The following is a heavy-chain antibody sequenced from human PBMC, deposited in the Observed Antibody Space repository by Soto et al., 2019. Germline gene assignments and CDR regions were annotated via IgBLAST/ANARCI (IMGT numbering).Heavy chain of an antibody. D-gene: IGHD1-26*01. V-gene: IGHV3-15*01. Sequence: EVQLVESGGGLGKPGGSLRLSCAASGFTFSNAWMSWVRQAPGKGLEWVGRIKSKTDGGTTDYAAPVKGRFTISRDDSKNTLYLQMNSLKTEDTAVYYCTTDNVSWGMGATIGLDYFVYWGQGTLVTVSS. J-gene: IGHJ4*02. CDR2: IKSKTDGGTT. CDR1: GFTFSNAW. CDR3: TTDNVSWGMGATIGLDYFVY.